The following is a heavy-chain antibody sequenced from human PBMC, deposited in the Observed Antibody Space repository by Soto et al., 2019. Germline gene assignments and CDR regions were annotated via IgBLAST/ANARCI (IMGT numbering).Heavy chain of an antibody. CDR1: GFIFSTYE. CDR3: ARGRPSSPYYYYGMDV. J-gene: IGHJ6*02. V-gene: IGHV3-48*03. D-gene: IGHD6-6*01. Sequence: EVQLVESGGGLVQPGGSLRLSCAASGFIFSTYEMNWVRQAPGKGLEWVSFFSGSSGTIFYADSVKGRFTISGDNAKNSLYLQMNSLRAEDTAVYYCARGRPSSPYYYYGMDVWGQGTTVTVSS. CDR2: FSGSSGTI.